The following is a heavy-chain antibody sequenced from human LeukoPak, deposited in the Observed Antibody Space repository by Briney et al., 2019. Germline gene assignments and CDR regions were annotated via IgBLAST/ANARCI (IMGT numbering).Heavy chain of an antibody. V-gene: IGHV3-23*01. CDR3: AKALGPYYFDY. D-gene: IGHD1-26*01. J-gene: IGHJ4*02. CDR1: GFTFSDYY. Sequence: GGSLRLSCAASGFTFSDYYMSWVRQAPGKGLEWVSAISAGGGGTSYADSVKGRFTISRDNSKNTLYLQMNSLRAEDTAVYYCAKALGPYYFDYWGQGTLVTVSS. CDR2: ISAGGGGT.